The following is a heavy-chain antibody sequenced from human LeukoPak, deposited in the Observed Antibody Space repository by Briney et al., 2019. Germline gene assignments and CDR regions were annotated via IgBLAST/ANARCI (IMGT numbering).Heavy chain of an antibody. J-gene: IGHJ5*02. CDR2: IIPIFGTA. CDR1: GGAFSSYA. D-gene: IGHD2-2*01. CDR3: ARDKCSSTSCYSPWFDP. V-gene: IGHV1-69*13. Sequence: SVKVSCKASGGAFSSYAISWVRQAPGQGLEWMGGIIPIFGTANYAQKFQGRVTITADESTSTAYMELSSLRSEDTAVYYCARDKCSSTSCYSPWFDPWGQGTLVTVSS.